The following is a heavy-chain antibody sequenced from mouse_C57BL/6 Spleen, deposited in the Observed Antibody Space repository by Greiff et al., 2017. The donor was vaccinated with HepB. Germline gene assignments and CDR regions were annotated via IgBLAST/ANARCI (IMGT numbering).Heavy chain of an antibody. CDR3: ARGDGYSPYWYFDV. J-gene: IGHJ1*03. CDR2: FHPYNDDT. V-gene: IGHV1-47*01. Sequence: VQLVESGAELVKPGASVKMSCKASGYTFTTYPIEWMKQNHGKSLEWIGNFHPYNDDTKYNEKFKGKATLTVEKSSSTVYLELSRLTSDDSAVYYCARGDGYSPYWYFDVWGTGTTVTVSS. D-gene: IGHD2-3*01. CDR1: GYTFTTYP.